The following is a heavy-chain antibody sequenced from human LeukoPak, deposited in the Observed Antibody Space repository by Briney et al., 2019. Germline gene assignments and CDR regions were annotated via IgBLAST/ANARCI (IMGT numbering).Heavy chain of an antibody. D-gene: IGHD6-13*01. CDR3: ARDTLAPGGTMTTYYHYYYMVV. J-gene: IGHJ6*03. V-gene: IGHV4-59*01. CDR2: ISYNVNA. Sequence: SETLSLTCSISGGSISSSYWSCIRQPPGKGLEWIGYISYNVNANYNSSLKSRVTILVDTSKNPSSLKLSSVTAADTAVYYCARDTLAPGGTMTTYYHYYYMVVWGNGTTVIVSS. CDR1: GGSISSSY.